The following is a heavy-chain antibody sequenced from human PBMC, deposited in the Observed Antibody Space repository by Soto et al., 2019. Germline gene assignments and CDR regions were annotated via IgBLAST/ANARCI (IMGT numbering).Heavy chain of an antibody. CDR3: ARGDCSGGSCYDDYYMDV. D-gene: IGHD2-15*01. CDR2: IKQGGSEK. J-gene: IGHJ6*03. V-gene: IGHV3-7*01. CDR1: GFTFSSYW. Sequence: GGSLRLSCAASGFTFSSYWMSWVRQAPGKGLEWVANIKQGGSEKYYVDSVKGRFTISRDNAKNSLYLQMNSLRAEDTAVYYCARGDCSGGSCYDDYYMDVWGKGTTVTVSS.